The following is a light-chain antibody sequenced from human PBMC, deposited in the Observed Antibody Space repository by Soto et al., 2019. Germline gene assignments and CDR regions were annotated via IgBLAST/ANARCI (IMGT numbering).Light chain of an antibody. V-gene: IGKV2-28*01. J-gene: IGKJ2*01. Sequence: DIVMTQSPLSLPVTPGEAASISCRSSQSLLHSNGYNYLDWYLKKPGQSPQLLIYLGFNRASGVPDRVSGSGAGTDFTLKISRVEAEDAGIYYCMQALQTPYTFGQGTKVDIK. CDR3: MQALQTPYT. CDR2: LGF. CDR1: QSLLHSNGYNY.